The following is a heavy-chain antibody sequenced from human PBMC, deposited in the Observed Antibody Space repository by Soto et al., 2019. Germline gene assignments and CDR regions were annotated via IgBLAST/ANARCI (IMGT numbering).Heavy chain of an antibody. CDR2: IYTSGST. CDR3: AREWEWDIVVVPDV. CDR1: GASISSYY. Sequence: SETLSLTCTVSGASISSYYWSWIRQPAGKGLEWIGRIYTSGSTNYNPSLKSRVTMSVDTSKNQFSLKLSSVTAADTAVYYFAREWEWDIVVVPDVWGQGTTVTV. J-gene: IGHJ6*02. D-gene: IGHD2-2*01. V-gene: IGHV4-4*07.